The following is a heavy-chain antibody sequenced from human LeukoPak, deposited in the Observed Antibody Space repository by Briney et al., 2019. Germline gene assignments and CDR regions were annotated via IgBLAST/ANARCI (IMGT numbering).Heavy chain of an antibody. CDR2: ISYDGSNK. D-gene: IGHD2-8*02. Sequence: GGSLRLSCAASGFTFSSYGMHWVRQAPGKGLEWVAVISYDGSNKYYADSVKGRFTISRDNSKNTLYLQMNSLRAEDTAVYYCAKVYWPFQHWGQGTLVTVSS. CDR1: GFTFSSYG. CDR3: AKVYWPFQH. V-gene: IGHV3-30*18. J-gene: IGHJ1*01.